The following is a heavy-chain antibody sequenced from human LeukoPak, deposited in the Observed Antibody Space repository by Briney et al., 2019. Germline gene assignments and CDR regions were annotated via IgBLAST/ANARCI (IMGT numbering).Heavy chain of an antibody. CDR1: GFTFSSYA. CDR3: ARDQWFGESPPRNWFDP. CDR2: ISYDGSNK. Sequence: GRSLRLSCAASGFTFSSYAMHWVRQAPGKGLEWVAVISYDGSNKYYADSVKGRFTISRDNSKNTLYLQMNSLRAEDTAVYYRARDQWFGESPPRNWFDPWGQGTLVTVSS. V-gene: IGHV3-30-3*01. D-gene: IGHD3-10*01. J-gene: IGHJ5*02.